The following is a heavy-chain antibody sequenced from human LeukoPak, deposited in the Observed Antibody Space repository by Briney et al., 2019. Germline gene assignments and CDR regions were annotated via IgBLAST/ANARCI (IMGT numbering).Heavy chain of an antibody. Sequence: PGGSLRLSCAASGFTFSSYSMNWVRQAPGKGLEWVSYSSSSSSTIYYADSVKGRFTISRDNAKKSLYLQMNSLRAEDTAVYYCARDSGGRFLEWLPHLDYWGQGTLVTVSS. J-gene: IGHJ4*02. CDR2: SSSSSSTI. V-gene: IGHV3-48*01. D-gene: IGHD3-3*01. CDR3: ARDSGGRFLEWLPHLDY. CDR1: GFTFSSYS.